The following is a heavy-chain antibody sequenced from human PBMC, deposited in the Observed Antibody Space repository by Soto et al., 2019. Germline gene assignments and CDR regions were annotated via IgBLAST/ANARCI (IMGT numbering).Heavy chain of an antibody. V-gene: IGHV3-7*01. CDR2: IKDDGSEK. Sequence: EVQLVESGGGLVQPWGSLRLSCAASAFSFSNFWMAWVRQTPGKGPEWVATIKDDGSEKYYVDSLKGRFPVDRDNAENSLYLKMKSLRVEDTAIYYCTRDVGGGDFDIWCQGTMVIVSS. CDR3: TRDVGGGDFDI. CDR1: AFSFSNFW. D-gene: IGHD1-26*01. J-gene: IGHJ3*02.